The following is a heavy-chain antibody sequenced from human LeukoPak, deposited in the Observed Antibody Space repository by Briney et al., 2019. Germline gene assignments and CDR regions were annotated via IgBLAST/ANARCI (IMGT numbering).Heavy chain of an antibody. J-gene: IGHJ3*02. D-gene: IGHD3-10*01. CDR3: ARDIRLYGSDSSHAFDI. CDR1: GGTFSSYA. Sequence: SVKVSCKASGGTFSSYAISWVRQAPGQGLEWMGGIIPIFGTANYAQKFQGRVTITADESTSTAYMELSSLRSEDTAVYYCARDIRLYGSDSSHAFDIWGQGTMVTVSS. CDR2: IIPIFGTA. V-gene: IGHV1-69*13.